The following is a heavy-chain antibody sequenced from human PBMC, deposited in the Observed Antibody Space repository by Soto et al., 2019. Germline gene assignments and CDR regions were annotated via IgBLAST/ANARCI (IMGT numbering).Heavy chain of an antibody. Sequence: ASVKVSCKAPGYTFTGYYMHWVRQAPGQGLEWMGWINPNSGGTNYAQKFQGWVTMTRDTSISTAYMELSRLRSDDTAVYYCARQIYDSDTGPNFQYYFDSWGQGTPVTVSS. V-gene: IGHV1-2*04. J-gene: IGHJ4*02. CDR3: ARQIYDSDTGPNFQYYFDS. D-gene: IGHD3-22*01. CDR2: INPNSGGT. CDR1: GYTFTGYY.